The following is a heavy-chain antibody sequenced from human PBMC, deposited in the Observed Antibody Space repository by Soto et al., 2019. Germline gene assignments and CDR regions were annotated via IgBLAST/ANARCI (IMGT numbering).Heavy chain of an antibody. J-gene: IGHJ4*02. CDR2: ISPIFGTA. D-gene: IGHD1-26*01. CDR3: ARDAPSLVLPTYFDY. Sequence: QVQLVQSGAEVKKPGSSVKVSCKASGGTFSSYAISWVRQAPGQGLEWMGGISPIFGTANYAQKFQGRVTITADESTSTAYMELSSLRSEDTAVYYCARDAPSLVLPTYFDYWGQGTLVTVSS. V-gene: IGHV1-69*12. CDR1: GGTFSSYA.